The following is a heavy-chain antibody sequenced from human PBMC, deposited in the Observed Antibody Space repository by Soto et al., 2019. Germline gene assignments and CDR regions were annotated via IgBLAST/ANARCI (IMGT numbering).Heavy chain of an antibody. CDR2: FDPEDGET. V-gene: IGHV1-24*01. CDR1: GYTLTELS. Sequence: ASVKVSCKVSGYTLTELSMHWVRQAPGKGLEWMGGFDPEDGETIYAQKFQGRVTMTEDTSTDTAYMELSSLRSEDTAVYYCATVMVVPAANATRIAARRGGFDYWGQGTLVTVSS. D-gene: IGHD2-2*01. CDR3: ATVMVVPAANATRIAARRGGFDY. J-gene: IGHJ4*02.